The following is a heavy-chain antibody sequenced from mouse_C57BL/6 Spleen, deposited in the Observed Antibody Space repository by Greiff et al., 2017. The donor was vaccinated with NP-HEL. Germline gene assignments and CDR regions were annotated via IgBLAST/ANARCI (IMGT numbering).Heavy chain of an antibody. J-gene: IGHJ3*01. V-gene: IGHV5-17*01. CDR2: ISSGSSTI. D-gene: IGHD3-2*02. CDR1: GFTFSDYG. Sequence: EVQLVESGGGLVKPGGSLKLSCAASGFTFSDYGMHWVRQAPEKGLEWVAYISSGSSTIYYADTVKGRFTISRDNAKNTLFLQMTSLRSEDTAMYYCARPGQLRLQFAYWGQGTLVTVSA. CDR3: ARPGQLRLQFAY.